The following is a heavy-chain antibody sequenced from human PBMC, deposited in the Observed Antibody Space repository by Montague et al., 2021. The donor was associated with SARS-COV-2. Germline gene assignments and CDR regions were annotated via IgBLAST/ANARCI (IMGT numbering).Heavy chain of an antibody. J-gene: IGHJ5*02. V-gene: IGHV4-39*01. CDR1: GGSISSSSYY. CDR3: ARHHPSITIFGVVTIGSSFDP. D-gene: IGHD3-3*01. Sequence: SETLSLTCTVSGGSISSSSYYWGWIRQPPGKGLEWIGSIYYSGSTYYNPSLKGRVTISVDTSKNQFSLKLSSVTAADTAVYYCARHHPSITIFGVVTIGSSFDPWGQGTLVTVSS. CDR2: IYYSGST.